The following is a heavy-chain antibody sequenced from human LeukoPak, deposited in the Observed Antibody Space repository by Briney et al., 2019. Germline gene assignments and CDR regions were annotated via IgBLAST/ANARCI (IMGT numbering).Heavy chain of an antibody. CDR1: GYTFTSHA. Sequence: SVKVSCKPSGYTFTSHAITWVRQAPGEELEWMGRIIPIFGTANYAQKFQGTVTITADKSTSTTYLELSSLRSEDNAMHYRVSTYFYESGGSRDYWGQGTLVIVSS. CDR2: IIPIFGTA. CDR3: VSTYFYESGGSRDY. V-gene: IGHV1-69*06. J-gene: IGHJ4*02. D-gene: IGHD3-22*01.